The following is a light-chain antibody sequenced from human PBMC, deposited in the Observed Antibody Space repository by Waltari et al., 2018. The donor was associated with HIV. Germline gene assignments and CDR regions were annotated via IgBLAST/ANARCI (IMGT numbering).Light chain of an antibody. V-gene: IGLV3-25*03. Sequence: SYKLTQTPSVSVSPGQTARINCSRGALPKKFSSWYRQKPGQAHVLLTYKDIERHSGIPERISGSRSGTGVTLTISGVQAEDEADYYCQSTDHDGTWVFGGGTKLTVL. J-gene: IGLJ3*02. CDR2: KDI. CDR1: ALPKKF. CDR3: QSTDHDGTWV.